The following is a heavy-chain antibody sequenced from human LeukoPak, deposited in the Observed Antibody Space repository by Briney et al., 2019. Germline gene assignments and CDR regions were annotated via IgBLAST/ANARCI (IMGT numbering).Heavy chain of an antibody. Sequence: PGGSLRLSCAASGFTFSSYAMSWVRQAPGKGLEWVSAISGSGGSTYYADSVKGRFTISRDNSKNTLYLQMNSLRAEDTAVYYCAKGTSIFGVVPDAFDIWGQGTMVTVSS. CDR2: ISGSGGST. J-gene: IGHJ3*02. D-gene: IGHD3-3*01. CDR1: GFTFSSYA. V-gene: IGHV3-23*01. CDR3: AKGTSIFGVVPDAFDI.